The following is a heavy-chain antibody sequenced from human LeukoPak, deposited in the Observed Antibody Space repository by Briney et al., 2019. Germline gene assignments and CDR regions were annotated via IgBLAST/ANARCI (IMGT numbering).Heavy chain of an antibody. Sequence: TSETLSLTCTVSRGSISSGDYSWSWIRQPAGKGLEWIGRIYTSGSTNYNPSLKSRVTISVDTSKNQFSLNLSSVTAADTAVYYCARDYYDSSGLIDYWGQGTLVTVSS. CDR2: IYTSGST. D-gene: IGHD3-22*01. J-gene: IGHJ4*02. CDR3: ARDYYDSSGLIDY. CDR1: RGSISSGDYS. V-gene: IGHV4-61*02.